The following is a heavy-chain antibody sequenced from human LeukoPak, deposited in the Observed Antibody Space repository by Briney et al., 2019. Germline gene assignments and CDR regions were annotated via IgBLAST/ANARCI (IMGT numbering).Heavy chain of an antibody. D-gene: IGHD3-22*01. CDR1: RFIFSSYG. CDR3: ARGYYDNSGYYFPFDY. CDR2: ISYDGSNN. Sequence: GGSLRLSCAAWRFIFSSYGMHWVRQAPGKGLEWVAGISYDGSNNYYADSVKGRFTISRDNSRNTLYLQMNSLRAEDTAVYYCARGYYDNSGYYFPFDYWGQGTLVTVSS. V-gene: IGHV3-30*03. J-gene: IGHJ4*02.